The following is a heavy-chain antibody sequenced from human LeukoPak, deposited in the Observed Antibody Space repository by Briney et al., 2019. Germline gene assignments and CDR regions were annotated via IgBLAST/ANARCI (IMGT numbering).Heavy chain of an antibody. CDR3: ARRTGFGDSDY. V-gene: IGHV4-39*01. CDR1: GGSISIVNYF. D-gene: IGHD3-10*01. J-gene: IGHJ4*01. CDR2: IYYAGST. Sequence: SETLSLTCTVSGGSISIVNYFWGWVRQPPGKGLEWIGRIYYAGSTYYNPSLRGRVTLSVDPSKNQFSLKLSSVTAADTAVYYCARRTGFGDSDYWGHGTLVTVSS.